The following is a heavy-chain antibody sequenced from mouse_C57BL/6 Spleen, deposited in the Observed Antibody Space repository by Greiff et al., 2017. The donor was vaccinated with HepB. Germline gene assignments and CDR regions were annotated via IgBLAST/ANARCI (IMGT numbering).Heavy chain of an antibody. D-gene: IGHD1-1*01. CDR1: GFTFSDYY. CDR2: INYDGSST. Sequence: EVMLVESEGGLVQPGSSMKLSCTASGFTFSDYYMAWVRQVPEKGLEWVANINYDGSSTYYLDSLKSRFIISRDNAKNILYLQMSSLKSEDTATYYCARLLQRYFDVWGTGTTVTVSS. J-gene: IGHJ1*03. V-gene: IGHV5-16*01. CDR3: ARLLQRYFDV.